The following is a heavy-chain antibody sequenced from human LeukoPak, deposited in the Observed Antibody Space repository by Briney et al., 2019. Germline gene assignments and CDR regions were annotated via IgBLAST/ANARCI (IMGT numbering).Heavy chain of an antibody. CDR1: GGTFSSYA. CDR3: ARDPSDYYGSGSFDY. V-gene: IGHV1-69*13. CDR2: IIPIFGTA. J-gene: IGHJ4*02. Sequence: SVKVSCKASGGTFSSYAISWVRQAPGQGLEWMGGIIPIFGTANYAQKFQGRVTITADESTSTAYMDLRSLRSDDTAVYYCARDPSDYYGSGSFDYWGPGTLVTVSS. D-gene: IGHD3-10*01.